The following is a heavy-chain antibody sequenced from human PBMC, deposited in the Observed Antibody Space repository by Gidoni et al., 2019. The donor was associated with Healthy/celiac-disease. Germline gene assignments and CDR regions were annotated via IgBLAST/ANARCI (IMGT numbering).Heavy chain of an antibody. CDR1: GYNFTRYY. CDR2: INPNSGGT. J-gene: IGHJ6*02. Sequence: QVQLVQSGAQVQKPRASVKVSCKASGYNFTRYYIHWVRQAPGQGLEWMGWINPNSGGTNYAQKFQGRVTMTRDTSISTAYMELSRLRSDDTAVYYCAAPYCSGGSCYFYYYYGMDVWGQGTTVTVSS. V-gene: IGHV1-2*02. D-gene: IGHD2-15*01. CDR3: AAPYCSGGSCYFYYYYGMDV.